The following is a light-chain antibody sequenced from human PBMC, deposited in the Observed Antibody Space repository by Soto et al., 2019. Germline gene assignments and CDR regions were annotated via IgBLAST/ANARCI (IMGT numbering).Light chain of an antibody. J-gene: IGLJ1*01. V-gene: IGLV2-8*01. Sequence: QSALTQPPSASGSPGQSVTISCTGTSCDVGGYNYVSWYQQHPGKAPKLMIYEVSKRPSGVPDRFSGSKSGNTASLTVSGLQAEDEADYYCSSYAGSPWVFGTGTKVTVL. CDR3: SSYAGSPWV. CDR2: EVS. CDR1: SCDVGGYNY.